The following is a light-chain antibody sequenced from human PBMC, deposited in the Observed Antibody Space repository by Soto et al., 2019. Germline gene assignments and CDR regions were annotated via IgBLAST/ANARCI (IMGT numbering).Light chain of an antibody. Sequence: DIQMTQSPSALSASVRDRVTITCRASQDISRYFAWFQQKPGKVPEPLIYVASVLQSGGPSRFSGSGSGTEFTLTLSSVQTEVFATYFCQQRIILTGTFGQGTKVEIK. CDR1: QDISRY. J-gene: IGKJ1*01. CDR2: VAS. CDR3: QQRIILTGT. V-gene: IGKV1-17*03.